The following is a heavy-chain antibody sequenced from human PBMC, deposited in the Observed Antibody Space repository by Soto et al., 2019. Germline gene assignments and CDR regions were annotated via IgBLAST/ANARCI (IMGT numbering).Heavy chain of an antibody. D-gene: IGHD3-3*01. CDR3: AKATPVRFLELLFIDY. CDR2: ISGSGGST. Sequence: GGSLRLSCAASGFTFSSYAMSWVRQAPGKGLEWVSAISGSGGSTYYADSVKGRFTISRDNSKNTLYLQMNSLRAEDTAVYYCAKATPVRFLELLFIDYWGQGTLVTVSS. V-gene: IGHV3-23*01. J-gene: IGHJ4*02. CDR1: GFTFSSYA.